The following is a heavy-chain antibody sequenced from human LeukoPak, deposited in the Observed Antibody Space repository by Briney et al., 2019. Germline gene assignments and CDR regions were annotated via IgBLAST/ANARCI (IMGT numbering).Heavy chain of an antibody. CDR3: ARTYYDFWSGWTTYYYYYMDV. V-gene: IGHV3-21*01. CDR2: ISSSSSYI. D-gene: IGHD3-3*01. Sequence: GGSLRLSCAASGFTFSSYSMNWVRQAPGKGLEWVSSISSSSSYIYYADSVKGRFTISRDNAKNSLYLQMNSLRAEDTAVYYCARTYYDFWSGWTTYYYYYMDVWGKGTTVTVSS. CDR1: GFTFSSYS. J-gene: IGHJ6*03.